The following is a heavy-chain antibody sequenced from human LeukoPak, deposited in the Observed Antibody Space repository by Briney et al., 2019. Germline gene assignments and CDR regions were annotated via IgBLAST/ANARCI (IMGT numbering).Heavy chain of an antibody. CDR1: GFTFSSYV. D-gene: IGHD3-9*01. CDR3: AKVLTFDYAGNWFDP. Sequence: GGSLRLSCVASGFTFSSYVMSWVRQAPGKGLEWVSSISGSGDNTYYADSVKGRFTISRDNSKNTLYLQMNSLRAEDTAVYYCAKVLTFDYAGNWFDPWGQGTLVTVSS. J-gene: IGHJ5*02. CDR2: ISGSGDNT. V-gene: IGHV3-23*01.